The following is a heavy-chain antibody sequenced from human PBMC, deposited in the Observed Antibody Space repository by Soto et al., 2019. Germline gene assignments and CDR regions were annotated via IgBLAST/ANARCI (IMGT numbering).Heavy chain of an antibody. CDR2: ISSSGSTI. CDR1: GFTFSDYY. Sequence: GGSLRLSCAASGFTFSDYYMSWIRQAPGKWLEWVSYISSSGSTIYYADSVKGRFTISRGNAKNSLYLQMNSLRAEDTAVYYCAREPGAHYDFWSGSPDVYGMDVWGQGXTVTV. D-gene: IGHD3-3*01. V-gene: IGHV3-11*01. CDR3: AREPGAHYDFWSGSPDVYGMDV. J-gene: IGHJ6*02.